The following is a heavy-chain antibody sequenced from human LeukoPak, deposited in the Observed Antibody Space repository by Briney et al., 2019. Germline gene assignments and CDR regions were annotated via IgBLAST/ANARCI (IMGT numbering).Heavy chain of an antibody. Sequence: GASVKVSCKASGYTFTSYGISWVRQAPGQGLEWMGWISAYNGNTNYAQKLQGRVTMTTDTSTSTAYMELRSLRSDDTAVYYCARDGSGFANPYDNVGLPFDPWGQGTLVTVSS. CDR3: ARDGSGFANPYDNVGLPFDP. V-gene: IGHV1-18*01. D-gene: IGHD3-3*01. CDR1: GYTFTSYG. J-gene: IGHJ5*02. CDR2: ISAYNGNT.